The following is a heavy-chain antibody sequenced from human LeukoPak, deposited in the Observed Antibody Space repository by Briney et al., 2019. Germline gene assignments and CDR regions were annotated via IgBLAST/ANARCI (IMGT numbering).Heavy chain of an antibody. CDR1: GGSISSSSYY. V-gene: IGHV4-39*01. Sequence: SETLSLTCTVSGGSISSSSYYWGWIRQPPGKGLEWIGSIYYSGSTYYNPSLKSRVTISVDTSKNQFSLKLSSVTAADTAVYYCARGRTYHYDSSGYGDWFDPWGQGTLVTVSS. D-gene: IGHD3-22*01. CDR2: IYYSGST. J-gene: IGHJ5*02. CDR3: ARGRTYHYDSSGYGDWFDP.